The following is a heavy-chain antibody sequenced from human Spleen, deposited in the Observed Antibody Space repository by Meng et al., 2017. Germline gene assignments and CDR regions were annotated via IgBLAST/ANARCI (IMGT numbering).Heavy chain of an antibody. CDR3: ARFCGDLICPLDLDY. V-gene: IGHV1-2*06. CDR2: INPNSGST. J-gene: IGHJ4*02. D-gene: IGHD2-21*01. Sequence: QVQLVQFGTEVRKPGASVKVSCKTSGYIFTSYYIHWVRQAPGQGLEWMGRINPNSGSTKYTETFQGRVTMTRDTSNSTAYMELGSLTSGDTAVYYCARFCGDLICPLDLDYWGQGTLVTVSS. CDR1: GYIFTSYY.